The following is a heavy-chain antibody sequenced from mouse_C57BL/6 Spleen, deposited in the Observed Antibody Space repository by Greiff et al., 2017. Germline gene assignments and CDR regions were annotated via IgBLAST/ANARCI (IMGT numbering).Heavy chain of an antibody. J-gene: IGHJ3*01. CDR3: ARGANRGFAY. D-gene: IGHD4-1*01. V-gene: IGHV1-82*01. CDR1: GYAFSSSW. CDR2: IYPGDGDT. Sequence: VQLQQSGPELVKPGASVKISCKASGYAFSSSWMNWVKQRPGKGLEWIGRIYPGDGDTNYNGKFKGKATLTADKSSSTAYMQLSSLTAEDSAVYCCARGANRGFAYWGQGTLVTVSA.